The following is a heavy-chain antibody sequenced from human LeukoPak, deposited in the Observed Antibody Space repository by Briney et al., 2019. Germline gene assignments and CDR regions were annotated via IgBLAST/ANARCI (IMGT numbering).Heavy chain of an antibody. Sequence: PSETLSLACTVSGGSISSYYWSWIRQPPGKGLEWIGYIYYSGSTNYNPSLKSRVTISVDTSKNQFSLKLSSVTAADTAVYYCASYGSGSYAFDIWGQGTMVTVSS. V-gene: IGHV4-59*08. CDR1: GGSISSYY. CDR2: IYYSGST. D-gene: IGHD3-10*01. J-gene: IGHJ3*02. CDR3: ASYGSGSYAFDI.